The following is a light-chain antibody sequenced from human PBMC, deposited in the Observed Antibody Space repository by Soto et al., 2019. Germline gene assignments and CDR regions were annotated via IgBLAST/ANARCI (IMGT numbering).Light chain of an antibody. CDR1: SSDIGAYSF. V-gene: IGLV2-14*01. Sequence: QSALTQPASVSGSPGQSITISCSGTSSDIGAYSFVSWYQQHPGTAPKLMIYEVRNRPSGISDRFSGSKSGNTASLTISGLQAEDEADYYCTSYTTSSTYGVFGGGTKLTVL. CDR3: TSYTTSSTYGV. CDR2: EVR. J-gene: IGLJ3*02.